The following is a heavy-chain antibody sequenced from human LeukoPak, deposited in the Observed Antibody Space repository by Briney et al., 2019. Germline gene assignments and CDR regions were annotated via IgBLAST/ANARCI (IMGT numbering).Heavy chain of an antibody. D-gene: IGHD3-10*02. CDR3: VELGITMIGGV. J-gene: IGHJ6*04. V-gene: IGHV3-48*03. CDR2: ISSSGSTI. CDR1: GFTFSSYE. Sequence: PWGSLRLSCAAPGFTFSSYEMNWVRQAPGKGLEWVSYISSSGSTIYYADSVKGRFTISRDNAKNSLYLQMNSLRAEDTAVYYCVELGITMIGGVWGKGTTVTISS.